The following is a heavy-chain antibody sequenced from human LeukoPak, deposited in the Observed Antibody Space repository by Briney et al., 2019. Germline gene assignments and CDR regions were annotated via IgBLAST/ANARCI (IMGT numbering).Heavy chain of an antibody. Sequence: SVKVSCKASGGTFSGYAISWVRQAPGQGLEWMGGIIPIFGTANYAQKFQGRVTITTDESTSTAYMELSSLRSEDTAVYYCARVPHNWGFEAFDIWGQGTMVTVSS. V-gene: IGHV1-69*05. J-gene: IGHJ3*02. D-gene: IGHD7-27*01. CDR3: ARVPHNWGFEAFDI. CDR2: IIPIFGTA. CDR1: GGTFSGYA.